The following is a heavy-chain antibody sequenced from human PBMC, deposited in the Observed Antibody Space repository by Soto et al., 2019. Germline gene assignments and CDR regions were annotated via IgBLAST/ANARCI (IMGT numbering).Heavy chain of an antibody. Sequence: EVQLLESGGGFVQPGGSLRLSCAASGFRFSDFAMTWVRQAPGRGLEWVSAITGTASSTYYADSVKGRFTISRDNSKNTLYLQIYSLRAEDTAIYYCAKGAEGYVVSSLDSGGQGNLVTVSS. J-gene: IGHJ4*02. CDR3: AKGAEGYVVSSLDS. V-gene: IGHV3-23*01. D-gene: IGHD5-12*01. CDR2: ITGTASST. CDR1: GFRFSDFA.